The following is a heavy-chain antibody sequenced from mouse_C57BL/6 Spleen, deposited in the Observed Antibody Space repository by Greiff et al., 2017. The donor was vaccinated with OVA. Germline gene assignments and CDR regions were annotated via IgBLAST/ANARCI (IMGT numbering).Heavy chain of an antibody. V-gene: IGHV3-8*01. D-gene: IGHD1-1*01. CDR1: GYSITSDY. CDR2: ISYSGST. CDR3: ARYRDYYGSSLYAMDY. J-gene: IGHJ4*01. Sequence: EVMLVESGPGLAKPSQTLSLTCSVTGYSITSDYWNWIRKFPGNKLEYMGYISYSGSTYNNPSLKSRISITRDTSKNQYYLQLNSVTTEDTATYYCARYRDYYGSSLYAMDYWGQGTSVTVSS.